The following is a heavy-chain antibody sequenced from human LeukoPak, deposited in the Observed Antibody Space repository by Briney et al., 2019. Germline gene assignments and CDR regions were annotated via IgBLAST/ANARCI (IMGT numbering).Heavy chain of an antibody. V-gene: IGHV3-7*01. D-gene: IGHD3-10*01. CDR3: ARIGTNDY. Sequence: GGSLRLSCAASGMTFSSFWMSWVRQAPGKGLEWVAHIKPDVSEKYYLDSVKGRFTVSRDNAKNSLYLQMNSLRAEDTAVYYCARIGTNDYWGQGTLVTVSS. J-gene: IGHJ4*02. CDR1: GMTFSSFW. CDR2: IKPDVSEK.